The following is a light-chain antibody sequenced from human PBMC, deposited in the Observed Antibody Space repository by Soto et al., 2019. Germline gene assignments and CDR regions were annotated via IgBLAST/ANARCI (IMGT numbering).Light chain of an antibody. V-gene: IGKV3-11*01. CDR1: QSISSH. Sequence: EIVLTQSPATLSLSPGERATLSCRASQSISSHLAWYQQKPDQAPRLLIYDASNRATGIPARFSGSGSGTDFTLTISSLEPEDFALYYCHQRSTWPFTFGPGTKVDIK. J-gene: IGKJ3*01. CDR3: HQRSTWPFT. CDR2: DAS.